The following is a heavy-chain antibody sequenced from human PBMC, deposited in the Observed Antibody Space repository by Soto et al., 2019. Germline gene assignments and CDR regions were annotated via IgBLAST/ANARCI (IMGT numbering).Heavy chain of an antibody. CDR3: APHPGRDWFAP. CDR2: IYYSGST. J-gene: IGHJ5*02. CDR1: GGSISSGDYY. D-gene: IGHD1-26*01. Sequence: SETLSLTCTVSGGSISSGDYYWSWIRQPPGKGLEWIGYIYYSGSTYYNPSLKSRVTISVDTSKNQFSLKLSSVTAADTAVYYCAPHPGRDWFAPWGQGTLVTVSS. V-gene: IGHV4-30-4*01.